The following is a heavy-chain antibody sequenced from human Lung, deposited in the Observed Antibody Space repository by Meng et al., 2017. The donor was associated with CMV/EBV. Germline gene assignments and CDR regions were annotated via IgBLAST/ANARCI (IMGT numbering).Heavy chain of an antibody. V-gene: IGHV3-7*01. CDR2: IKEDGTEN. Sequence: GGSLRLXCAASGFTFSIYWMSWVRQAPGKGLEWVANIKEDGTENNYADSVKGRFTISRDNAKNSLYLQMNSLRAEDTAVYYCARDQPGGYCSDFCYYGMDVWGQGTTVTV. D-gene: IGHD2-2*03. J-gene: IGHJ6*02. CDR3: ARDQPGGYCSDFCYYGMDV. CDR1: GFTFSIYW.